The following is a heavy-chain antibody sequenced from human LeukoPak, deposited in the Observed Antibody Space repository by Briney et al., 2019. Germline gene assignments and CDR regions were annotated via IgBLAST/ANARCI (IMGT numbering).Heavy chain of an antibody. V-gene: IGHV1-2*06. Sequence: GASVKVSCNTSVYTFTGYYIHWVRQAPGQWLEWMGRISPNSGGANYAQKFQGRVTMTRDTSISTVYMELSRLRSDDTAVYYCAREAGEYWGQGTLVTVSP. CDR1: VYTFTGYY. CDR3: AREAGEY. J-gene: IGHJ4*02. CDR2: ISPNSGGA.